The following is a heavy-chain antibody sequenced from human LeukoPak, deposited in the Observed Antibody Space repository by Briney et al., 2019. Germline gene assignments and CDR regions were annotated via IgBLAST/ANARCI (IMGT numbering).Heavy chain of an antibody. CDR2: IYSTGST. V-gene: IGHV4-4*07. CDR1: GGSISSCY. D-gene: IGHD4-23*01. Sequence: PSETLSLTCTVSGGSISSCYWSWIRQPAGKGLEWIGLIYSTGSTNYNPSLKSRVTMSVDTSKNQFSLKLSSVTAADTAVYYCARDPNSALWGQGTLVTVSS. J-gene: IGHJ4*02. CDR3: ARDPNSAL.